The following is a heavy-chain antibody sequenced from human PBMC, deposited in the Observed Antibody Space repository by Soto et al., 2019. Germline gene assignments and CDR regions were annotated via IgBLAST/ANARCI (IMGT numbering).Heavy chain of an antibody. CDR1: GYSFRTYW. CDR3: ASPPRGYSGYDYGMDV. V-gene: IGHV5-51*01. Sequence: PGESLKISCKASGYSFRTYWIGWVRQRPGKGLEWMGIIYPGDSDTRYSPSFQGQVTISADKSLSTAYLQWSSLKASDTAMYFCASPPRGYSGYDYGMDVWGQGTTVTVSS. D-gene: IGHD5-12*01. J-gene: IGHJ6*02. CDR2: IYPGDSDT.